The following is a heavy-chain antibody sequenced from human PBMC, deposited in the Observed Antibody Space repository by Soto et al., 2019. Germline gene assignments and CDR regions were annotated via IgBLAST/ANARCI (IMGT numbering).Heavy chain of an antibody. V-gene: IGHV3-30*03. CDR2: ITYDGFTQ. CDR3: GRGPFSSSYIDY. D-gene: IGHD6-6*01. J-gene: IGHJ4*02. Sequence: GGSLRLSCAASGFTFSNDAMHWVRQAPGRGLEWVAVITYDGFTQNYADSVRGRFTVSRDNSKSTLSLQMNSLRPDDTAVYYCGRGPFSSSYIDYWGQGTLVTVSS. CDR1: GFTFSNDA.